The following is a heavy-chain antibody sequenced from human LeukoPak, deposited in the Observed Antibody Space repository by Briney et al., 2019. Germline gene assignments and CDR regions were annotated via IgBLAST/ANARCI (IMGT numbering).Heavy chain of an antibody. J-gene: IGHJ4*02. CDR1: GYTFTGYY. CDR3: ASSRQYSGSYPFDY. CDR2: IIPIFGTA. D-gene: IGHD1-26*01. Sequence: SVKVSCKASGYTFTGYYMHWVRQAPGQGLEWMGGIIPIFGTANYAQKFQGRVTITADESTSTACMELSSLRSEDTAVYYCASSRQYSGSYPFDYWGQGTLVTVSS. V-gene: IGHV1-69*13.